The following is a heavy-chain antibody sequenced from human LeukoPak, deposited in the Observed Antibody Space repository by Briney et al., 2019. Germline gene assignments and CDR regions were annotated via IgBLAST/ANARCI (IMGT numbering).Heavy chain of an antibody. CDR3: ASDADDSSSWYPSFIGLGY. V-gene: IGHV4-4*02. CDR2: IYHSGST. Sequence: GSLRLSCAASGVTLSSFAMSWARQAPGKGLEWIGEIYHSGSTNYNPSLKSRVTISVDKSKNQFSLKLSSVTAADTAVYYCASDADDSSSWYPSFIGLGYWGQGTLVTVSS. J-gene: IGHJ4*02. D-gene: IGHD6-13*01. CDR1: GVTLSSFAM.